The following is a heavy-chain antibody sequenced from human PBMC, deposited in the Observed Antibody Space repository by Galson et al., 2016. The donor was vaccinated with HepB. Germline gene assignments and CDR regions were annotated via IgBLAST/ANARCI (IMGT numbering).Heavy chain of an antibody. Sequence: LRLSCAASGFSFSTYAMCWVHQAPGKGLDLVSCISPSGVDTSYADSVKGRFTISRDNSKSTLYLQMNSLRVEDSALYYCAKDMALPADGAEFDYWGQGTRVTVSS. CDR2: ISPSGVDT. D-gene: IGHD2-2*01. V-gene: IGHV3-23*01. CDR3: AKDMALPADGAEFDY. J-gene: IGHJ4*02. CDR1: GFSFSTYA.